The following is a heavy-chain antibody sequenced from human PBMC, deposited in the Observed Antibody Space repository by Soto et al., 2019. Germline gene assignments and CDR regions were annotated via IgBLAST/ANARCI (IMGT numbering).Heavy chain of an antibody. V-gene: IGHV3-74*01. CDR3: AKYREGNSGGVDY. Sequence: GGSLRLSCAASGFTFSSYWMHWVRQAPGKGLVWVSRINSDGSSTSYADSVKGRFTISRDNAKNTLYLQINSLRAEDTAVYYCAKYREGNSGGVDYWGQGTLVTVSS. J-gene: IGHJ4*02. D-gene: IGHD6-19*01. CDR2: INSDGSST. CDR1: GFTFSSYW.